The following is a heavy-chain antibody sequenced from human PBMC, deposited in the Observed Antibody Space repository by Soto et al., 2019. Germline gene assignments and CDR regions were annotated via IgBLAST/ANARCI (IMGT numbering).Heavy chain of an antibody. Sequence: QVHLVESGGGVVQPGRSLRLSCESSGFTFSAFGMHWVRQAPGKGLEWVAIISYDGIHKYYADSVKGRFTISRDTSKSALYLQMNSLRPEDTAVYYCAKDFKISGGHYGSLNYYYGMDVWGQGTTVTVSS. J-gene: IGHJ6*02. CDR3: AKDFKISGGHYGSLNYYYGMDV. CDR2: ISYDGIHK. V-gene: IGHV3-30*18. D-gene: IGHD3-10*01. CDR1: GFTFSAFG.